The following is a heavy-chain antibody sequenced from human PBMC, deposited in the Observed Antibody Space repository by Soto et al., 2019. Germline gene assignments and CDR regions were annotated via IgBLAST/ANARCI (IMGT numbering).Heavy chain of an antibody. D-gene: IGHD3-22*01. Sequence: GGSLRLSCAASGFTFSDYYMTWIRQAPGKGLEWVSYISSSSSNTNYADSVKGRFTISRDNAKNSLYLQMNSLRAEDTAVYYCARVSYYHDSSGYGPFGPWGQGTLVTVSS. V-gene: IGHV3-11*06. CDR3: ARVSYYHDSSGYGPFGP. CDR2: ISSSSSNT. CDR1: GFTFSDYY. J-gene: IGHJ5*02.